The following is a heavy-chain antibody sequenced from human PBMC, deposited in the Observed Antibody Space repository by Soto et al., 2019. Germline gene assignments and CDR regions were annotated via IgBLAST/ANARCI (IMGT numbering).Heavy chain of an antibody. CDR2: IKSKTDGGTT. Sequence: EVQLVESGGGLVKPGGSLRLSCAASGFTFSNAWMNWVRQAPGKGLEWVGRIKSKTDGGTTDYAAPVKGRFTISRDNSKTPLYLQMHSLKPEDTAVYYCTTLAGDYTASAWYYYSVMDVWGQGTTVTVSS. CDR3: TTLAGDYTASAWYYYSVMDV. J-gene: IGHJ6*02. D-gene: IGHD4-17*01. V-gene: IGHV3-15*07. CDR1: GFTFSNAW.